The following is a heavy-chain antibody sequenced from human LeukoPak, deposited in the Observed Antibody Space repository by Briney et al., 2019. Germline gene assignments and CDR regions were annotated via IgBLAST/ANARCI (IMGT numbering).Heavy chain of an antibody. V-gene: IGHV3-23*01. CDR1: GFTFSSYS. CDR3: AKKMSITAASQVDY. Sequence: GGSLRLSCAASGFTFSSYSMSWVRQAPGKGLEWVSAISSSGGSTDYTDSVKGRFTISRDNSKNTLYLQMNSLRAEETAVYYCAKKMSITAASQVDYWGQGTLVTVSS. D-gene: IGHD1-20*01. J-gene: IGHJ4*02. CDR2: ISSSGGST.